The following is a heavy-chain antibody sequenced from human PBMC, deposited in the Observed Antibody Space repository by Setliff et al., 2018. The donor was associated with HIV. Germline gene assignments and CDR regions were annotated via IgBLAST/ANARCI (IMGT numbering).Heavy chain of an antibody. J-gene: IGHJ3*02. CDR2: FYHSGNT. D-gene: IGHD2-21*02. CDR1: GDSISSDFY. Sequence: SETLSLTCTVSGDSISSDFYWGWIRQPPGKGLEWIGSFYHSGNTYYMPSLQSRVTISVDMSKNQFSLNLNSVTAADTAVYYCARGQGCGGGCHYAFEMWGQGTMVTVSS. V-gene: IGHV4-38-2*02. CDR3: ARGQGCGGGCHYAFEM.